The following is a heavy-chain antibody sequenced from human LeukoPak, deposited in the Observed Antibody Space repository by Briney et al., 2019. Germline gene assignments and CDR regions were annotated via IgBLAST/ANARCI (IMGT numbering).Heavy chain of an antibody. D-gene: IGHD1-7*01. CDR3: AKDKGELRPLHQDY. V-gene: IGHV3-23*01. CDR1: GFTFSSYG. Sequence: PGGTLRLSCVASGFTFSSYGMYWVRQAPGKGLEWVSAISGSGGSTYYADSVKGRFTISRDNSKNTLYLQMNSLRAEDTAVYYCAKDKGELRPLHQDYWGQGTLVTVSS. J-gene: IGHJ4*02. CDR2: ISGSGGST.